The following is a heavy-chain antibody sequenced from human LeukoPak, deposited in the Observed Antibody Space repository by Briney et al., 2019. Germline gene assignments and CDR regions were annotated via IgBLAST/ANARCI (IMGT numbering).Heavy chain of an antibody. V-gene: IGHV3-23*01. J-gene: IGHJ4*02. D-gene: IGHD3-10*01. Sequence: GGALRLSGTASGFTFSSYPIYWVGQAPGKGREWVSAISGDGKSTYYAESMKGRFTLSRDNSKDTLYLQMNSLRAEDTAVYYCASSRVYGSHDYWGQGTLVTVSS. CDR2: ISGDGKST. CDR1: GFTFSSYP. CDR3: ASSRVYGSHDY.